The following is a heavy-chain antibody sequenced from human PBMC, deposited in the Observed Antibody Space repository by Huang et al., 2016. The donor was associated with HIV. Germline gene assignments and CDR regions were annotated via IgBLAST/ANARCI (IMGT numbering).Heavy chain of an antibody. J-gene: IGHJ5*02. CDR1: GGTFSSCG. CDR2: IIPIFGKP. CDR3: ARWEAAADNNWFDP. D-gene: IGHD6-13*01. V-gene: IGHV1-69*01. Sequence: QVQLVQSGAEVKKPGSSVKVSCRASGGTFSSCGISWVRQAPGQGLEWMGGIIPIFGKPNYAQKVQGRVTITAEESTSTAYMELSSLRSEDTAVYYCARWEAAADNNWFDPWGQGTLVTVSS.